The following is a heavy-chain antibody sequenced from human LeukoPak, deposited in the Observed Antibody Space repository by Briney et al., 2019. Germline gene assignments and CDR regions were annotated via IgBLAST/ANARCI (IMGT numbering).Heavy chain of an antibody. J-gene: IGHJ4*02. CDR3: ARDRLGDYDHSGYYDK. V-gene: IGHV3-11*01. CDR1: GFSFTSYA. Sequence: GGSLRLSCSASGFSFTSYAMSRLRQAPGKGLEWVAYICDSGRTVYYADSVKGRFTISRDNAKNSVYLQMNNLRAEDTAVYYCARDRLGDYDHSGYYDKWGQGTLVTVSS. D-gene: IGHD3-22*01. CDR2: ICDSGRTV.